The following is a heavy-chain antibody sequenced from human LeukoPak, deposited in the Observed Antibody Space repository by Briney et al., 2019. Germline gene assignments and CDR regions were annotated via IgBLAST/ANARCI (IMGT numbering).Heavy chain of an antibody. CDR2: ISGSGGST. D-gene: IGHD2-2*01. V-gene: IGHV3-23*01. Sequence: GGSLRLSCAASGFTFSTYAMSWVRQAPGKGLEWVSAISGSGGSTYYADSVKGRFTISRDNSKNTLYLQMNSLRAEDTAVYYCAKDGCSSTSCYFQHWGQGTLVTVSS. CDR3: AKDGCSSTSCYFQH. J-gene: IGHJ1*01. CDR1: GFTFSTYA.